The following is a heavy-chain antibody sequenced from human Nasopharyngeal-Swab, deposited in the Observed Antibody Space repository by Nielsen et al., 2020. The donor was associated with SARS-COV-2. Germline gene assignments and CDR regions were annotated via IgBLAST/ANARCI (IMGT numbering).Heavy chain of an antibody. CDR1: RLTFSDYY. CDR2: ISSSGSTI. J-gene: IGHJ5*02. Sequence: GGSLRLSCAASRLTFSDYYMSWIRQAPGKGLEWVSYISSSGSTIYYADSVKGRFTIPRDNAKNSLYLQMNSLRAEDTAVYYCARSPGLITIVRGVIMTGWFDPWGQGTLVTVSS. V-gene: IGHV3-11*01. CDR3: ARSPGLITIVRGVIMTGWFDP. D-gene: IGHD3-10*01.